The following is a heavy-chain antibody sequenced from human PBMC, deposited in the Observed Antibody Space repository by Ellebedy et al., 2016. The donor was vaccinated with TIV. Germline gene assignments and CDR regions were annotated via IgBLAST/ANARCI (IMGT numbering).Heavy chain of an antibody. CDR1: GGSFSGYY. Sequence: SETLSLTXAVYGGSFSGYYWSWIRQPPGKGLEWIGYIYYSGSTNYNPSLKSRVTISVDTSKNQFSLKLSSVTAADTAVYYCARGGDYPNWFDPWGQGTLVTVSS. J-gene: IGHJ5*02. CDR3: ARGGDYPNWFDP. V-gene: IGHV4-59*01. D-gene: IGHD4-11*01. CDR2: IYYSGST.